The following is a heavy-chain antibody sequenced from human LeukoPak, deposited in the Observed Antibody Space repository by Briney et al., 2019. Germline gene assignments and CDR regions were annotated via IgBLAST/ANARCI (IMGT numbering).Heavy chain of an antibody. D-gene: IGHD3-10*01. Sequence: PGGSLRLSCTASGFTFSTYGMHWVRQAPGKGLEWVSAISGSGGSTYYADSVKGRFTISRDNSKNTLYLQMNSLRAEGTAVYYCAKVLRGPPGLYFDYWGQGTLVTVSS. CDR3: AKVLRGPPGLYFDY. J-gene: IGHJ4*02. CDR2: ISGSGGST. V-gene: IGHV3-23*01. CDR1: GFTFSTYG.